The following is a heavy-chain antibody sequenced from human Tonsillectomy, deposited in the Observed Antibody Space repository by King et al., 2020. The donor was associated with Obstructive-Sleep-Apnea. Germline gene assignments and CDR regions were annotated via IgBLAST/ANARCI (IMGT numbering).Heavy chain of an antibody. D-gene: IGHD3-3*01. CDR2: ISSSSSYI. V-gene: IGHV3-21*01. Sequence: QLVQSGGGLVKPGGSLRLSCAASGFTFSSYSMNWVRQAPGKGLEWVSSISSSSSYIYYADSVKGRFTISRDNAKNSLYLQMNSLRAEDTAVYYCARGYYDFWSGPNYGMDVWGQGTTVTVSS. CDR3: ARGYYDFWSGPNYGMDV. J-gene: IGHJ6*02. CDR1: GFTFSSYS.